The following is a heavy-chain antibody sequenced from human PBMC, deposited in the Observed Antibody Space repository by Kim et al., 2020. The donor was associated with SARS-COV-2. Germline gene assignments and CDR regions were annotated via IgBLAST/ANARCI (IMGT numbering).Heavy chain of an antibody. J-gene: IGHJ5*02. CDR3: ARHGGSCSRGTCYVLDP. V-gene: IGHV5-10-1*01. CDR2: IDPSDSST. CDR1: GYSFTNYW. D-gene: IGHD2-15*01. Sequence: GESLKISCKGSGYSFTNYWISWVRQMPGKGLEWMGRIDPSDSSTNYSPSFQGHVTVSVDKSISTAYLQWSSLKASDTAMYYCARHGGSCSRGTCYVLDPWGQGTLVTVSS.